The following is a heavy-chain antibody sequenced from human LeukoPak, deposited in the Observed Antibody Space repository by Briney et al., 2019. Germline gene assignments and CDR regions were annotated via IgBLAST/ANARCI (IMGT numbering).Heavy chain of an antibody. V-gene: IGHV3-23*01. J-gene: IGHJ4*02. D-gene: IGHD3-10*01. CDR3: AKGDYYGSGSYPDYFDY. Sequence: GGSLRLSCAASGFTFSSYAMSWVRQAPGKGLEWVSAISGSGGSTYYADSVKGRFTISRDNSKNTLYLQMNSLRAEDTAVYYCAKGDYYGSGSYPDYFDYWGQGTLVTVSS. CDR2: ISGSGGST. CDR1: GFTFSSYA.